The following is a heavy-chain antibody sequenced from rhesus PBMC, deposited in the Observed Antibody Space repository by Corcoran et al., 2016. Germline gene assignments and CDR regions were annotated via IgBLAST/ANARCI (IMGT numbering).Heavy chain of an antibody. CDR2: IYGSSGNT. CDR3: ARNSYSNQMYYFDY. V-gene: IGHV4S7*01. D-gene: IGHD4-23*01. CDR1: GFTSGNSD. J-gene: IGHJ4*01. Sequence: VQLVESGGGLVQPGGSLRLSCAAPGFTSGNSDLIWIRQAPGKGLEWIGYIYGSSGNTYYNPSLKSRVTISKDPSKNQFSLKLSSVTAADTAVYYCARNSYSNQMYYFDYWGQGVLVTVSS.